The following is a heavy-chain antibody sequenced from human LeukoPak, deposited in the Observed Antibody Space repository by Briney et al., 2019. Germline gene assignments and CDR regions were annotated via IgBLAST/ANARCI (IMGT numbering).Heavy chain of an antibody. D-gene: IGHD5-12*01. Sequence: GGSLRLSCAASGFTFSSYGMHWVRQAPGKGLEWVAFIRYDGSNKYYADSVKGRFTISRDNSKNTLYLQMNSLRAEDTAVYYCAKAFEDIVARGGNYYYYYMDVWGKGTTVTISS. CDR1: GFTFSSYG. CDR3: AKAFEDIVARGGNYYYYYMDV. CDR2: IRYDGSNK. J-gene: IGHJ6*03. V-gene: IGHV3-30*02.